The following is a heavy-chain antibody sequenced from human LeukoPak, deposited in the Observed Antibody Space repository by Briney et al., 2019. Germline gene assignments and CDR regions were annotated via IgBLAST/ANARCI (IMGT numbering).Heavy chain of an antibody. Sequence: GGSLRLSCGASGFTFSSYAMSWVRQAPGKGLEWVSAISGSGGSTYYADSVKGRFTISRDNSKNTLYLQMNSLRAEDTAVYYCAKTKYYYDSSGYYYDHWGQGTLVTVSS. V-gene: IGHV3-23*01. CDR2: ISGSGGST. CDR1: GFTFSSYA. D-gene: IGHD3-22*01. J-gene: IGHJ5*02. CDR3: AKTKYYYDSSGYYYDH.